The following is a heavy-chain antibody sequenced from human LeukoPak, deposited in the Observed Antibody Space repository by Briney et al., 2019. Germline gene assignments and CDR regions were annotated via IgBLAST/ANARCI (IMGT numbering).Heavy chain of an antibody. D-gene: IGHD3-22*01. CDR1: GYTFTSYY. J-gene: IGHJ5*02. CDR2: INPNSGGT. CDR3: ARDGNKYYYDSSGYQNWFDP. V-gene: IGHV1-2*02. Sequence: GASVKVSCKASGYTFTSYYIHWVRQAPGQGLEWMGWINPNSGGTNYAQKFQGRVTMTRDTSISTAYMELSRLRPDDTAVYYCARDGNKYYYDSSGYQNWFDPWGQGTLVTVSS.